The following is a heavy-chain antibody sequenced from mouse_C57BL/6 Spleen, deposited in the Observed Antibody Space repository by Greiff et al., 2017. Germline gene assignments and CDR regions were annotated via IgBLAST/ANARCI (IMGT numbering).Heavy chain of an antibody. J-gene: IGHJ1*03. CDR1: GYAFSSYW. CDR3: ARYSDGYYWYFDV. V-gene: IGHV1-80*01. Sequence: VKLMESGAELVKPGASVKISCKASGYAFSSYWMNWVKQRPGKGLEWIGQIYPGDGDTNYNGKFKGKATLTADKSSSTAYMQLSSLTSEDSAVYFCARYSDGYYWYFDVWGTGTTVTVSS. CDR2: IYPGDGDT. D-gene: IGHD2-3*01.